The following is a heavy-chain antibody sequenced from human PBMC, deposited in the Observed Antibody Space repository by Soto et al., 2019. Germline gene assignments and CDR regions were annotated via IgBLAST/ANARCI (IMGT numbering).Heavy chain of an antibody. CDR1: GYNFSNYW. CDR2: INRSDSKR. J-gene: IGHJ4*02. CDR3: ARNRGATSLAGFDD. D-gene: IGHD1-26*01. Sequence: GASLKISCEGSGYNFSNYWSSRVLQMPGKVLEWVGRINRSDSKRDFRPSLQDHITSSTVKSVNAAYLQWNSLKASDTAIYYCARNRGATSLAGFDDWGGGAVVAVCS. V-gene: IGHV5-10-1*01.